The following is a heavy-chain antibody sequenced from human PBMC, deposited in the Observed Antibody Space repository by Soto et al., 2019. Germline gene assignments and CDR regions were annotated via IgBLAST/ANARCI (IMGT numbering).Heavy chain of an antibody. CDR1: GGSISSYY. Sequence: PSETLSLTCTVSGGSISSYYWSWIRQPPGKGLEWIGYIYYSGSTNYNPSLKSRVTISVDTSKNQFSLKLSSVTAADTAVYYCASLLIAARGNWFDPWGQGXLVTVYS. CDR3: ASLLIAARGNWFDP. CDR2: IYYSGST. V-gene: IGHV4-59*01. D-gene: IGHD6-6*01. J-gene: IGHJ5*02.